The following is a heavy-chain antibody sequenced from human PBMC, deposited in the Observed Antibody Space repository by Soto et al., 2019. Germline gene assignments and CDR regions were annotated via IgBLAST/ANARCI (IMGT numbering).Heavy chain of an antibody. J-gene: IGHJ5*02. CDR3: AKLRRGATGTEGFHP. CDR1: EDSFDNSA. V-gene: IGHV3-23*01. Sequence: ELQLLESGGGLAHQGESLTLSCAASEDSFDNSAMTWVRQAPGKGLERVSTTTNTGGTTHYADSVQGRFTVSRDNFRNTLYLLINSLSAEDTAVYYCAKLRRGATGTEGFHPWGQGTLVTVSS. CDR2: TTNTGGTT. D-gene: IGHD1-1*01.